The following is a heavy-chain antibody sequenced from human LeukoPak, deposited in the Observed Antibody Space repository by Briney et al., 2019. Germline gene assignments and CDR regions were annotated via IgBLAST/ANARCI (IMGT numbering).Heavy chain of an antibody. CDR2: IKSKTDGGTT. V-gene: IGHV3-15*01. Sequence: PGGSLRLSCAASGFTFSNAWMSWVRQAPGKGLEWVGRIKSKTDGGTTDYAAPVKGRFTISRDDSKNTLYLQMNSLKTEDTAVYYCTTLLWFGESIQYFDYWGQGTLVTVSS. D-gene: IGHD3-10*01. CDR3: TTLLWFGESIQYFDY. CDR1: GFTFSNAW. J-gene: IGHJ4*02.